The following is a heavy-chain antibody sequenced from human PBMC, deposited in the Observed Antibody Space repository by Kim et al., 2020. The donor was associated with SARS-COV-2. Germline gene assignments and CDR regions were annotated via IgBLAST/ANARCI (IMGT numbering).Heavy chain of an antibody. CDR3: ARASSNSFPCYYMDV. CDR1: EFTFSTYW. V-gene: IGHV3-74*01. D-gene: IGHD2-2*01. CDR2: ISSSVNST. J-gene: IGHJ6*03. Sequence: GGSLRLSCAASEFTFSTYWMYLVRQAPGKGLVWVSRISSSVNSTNYPDSVNGRLTISRDNAKNTLYLQMNILRAEGTAVYCCARASSNSFPCYYMDVWGKGHTVTGSS.